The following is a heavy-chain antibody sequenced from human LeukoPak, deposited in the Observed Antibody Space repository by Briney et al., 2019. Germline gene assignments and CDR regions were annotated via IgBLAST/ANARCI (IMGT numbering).Heavy chain of an antibody. J-gene: IGHJ6*02. Sequence: GGSLRLSCAASGFTFSSYWMSWVRRAPGKGLEWVANIKQGGTEKFYVDSVKGRFTISRDNAKNSLYLQMNSLRAEDTAVYYCVRSGRPPTFYYYYGMDVWGQGTTVPVSS. D-gene: IGHD6-6*01. CDR2: IKQGGTEK. CDR3: VRSGRPPTFYYYYGMDV. V-gene: IGHV3-7*01. CDR1: GFTFSSYW.